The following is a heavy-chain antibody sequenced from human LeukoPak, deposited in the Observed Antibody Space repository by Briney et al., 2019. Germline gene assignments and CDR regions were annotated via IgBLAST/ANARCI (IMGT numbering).Heavy chain of an antibody. CDR1: AFIVSSYA. CDR2: YSGNNDYT. V-gene: IGHV3-23*01. J-gene: IGHJ4*02. CDR3: AKERGTTVTSAANY. Sequence: GGSLRLSCAASAFIVSSYAMGWVRQAPGKGLEWGSTYSGNNDYTHYADSIKKSFTISRDNSENMLSLQMSCVRAEDTAVYYCAKERGTTVTSAANYWGQGTLVTVSS. D-gene: IGHD4-17*01.